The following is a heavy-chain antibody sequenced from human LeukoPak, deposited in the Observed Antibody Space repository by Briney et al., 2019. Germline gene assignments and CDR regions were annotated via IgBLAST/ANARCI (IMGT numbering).Heavy chain of an antibody. CDR3: ARGQSRKVVVVAVGYYYYMDV. CDR1: GGSFSGYY. V-gene: IGHV4-34*01. D-gene: IGHD2-15*01. Sequence: KPSETLSLTRAVYGGSFSGYYWSWIRQPPGKGLEWIGEINHSGSTNYNPSLKSRVTISVDTSKNQFSLKLSSVTAADTAVYYCARGQSRKVVVVAVGYYYYMDVWGKGTTVTVSS. CDR2: INHSGST. J-gene: IGHJ6*03.